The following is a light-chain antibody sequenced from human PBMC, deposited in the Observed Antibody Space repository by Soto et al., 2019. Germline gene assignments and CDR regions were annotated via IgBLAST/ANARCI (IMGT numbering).Light chain of an antibody. CDR2: DAS. Sequence: VLTQSPGTLSLSPGERATLSCRATQTARNNYLAWYQQKPGQAPRLLIYDASSRATGIPDRFSGGGSGTDFTLTISRLEPEDFAVYYCQQFSSYPLTFGGGTKVDIK. CDR3: QQFSSYPLT. J-gene: IGKJ4*01. CDR1: QTARNNY. V-gene: IGKV3-20*01.